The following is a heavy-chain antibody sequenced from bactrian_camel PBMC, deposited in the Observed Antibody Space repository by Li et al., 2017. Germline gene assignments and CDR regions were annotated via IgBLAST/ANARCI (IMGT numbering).Heavy chain of an antibody. CDR3: ATDLFGY. J-gene: IGHJ6*01. V-gene: IGHV3-2*01. Sequence: HVQLVESGGGSVQPGGSLKPSCVASERGLNRNCMGWFRQAPGKGLEWVSTLKWDGTDTYYADFVKGRFTISRDNAKNTLYQQTNSLKTEDTAVYYCATDLFGYWGQGTQVTVS. CDR1: ERGLNRNC. CDR2: LKWDGTDT.